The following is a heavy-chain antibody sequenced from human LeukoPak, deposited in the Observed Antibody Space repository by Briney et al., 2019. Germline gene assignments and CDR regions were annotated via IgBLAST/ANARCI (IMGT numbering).Heavy chain of an antibody. Sequence: GGSLRLSCAASGFTFDTYAMSWVRQAPGKGLEWVSAISGSGGSTHYADSVKGRFTISRDNSKNTLYLQMNSLRAEDTAVYYCAKSVGGGDYWGQGTLVTVSS. V-gene: IGHV3-23*01. CDR1: GFTFDTYA. CDR3: AKSVGGGDY. CDR2: ISGSGGST. D-gene: IGHD3-16*01. J-gene: IGHJ4*02.